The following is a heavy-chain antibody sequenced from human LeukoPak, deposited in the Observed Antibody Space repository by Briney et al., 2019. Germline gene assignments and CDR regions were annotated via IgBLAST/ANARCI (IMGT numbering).Heavy chain of an antibody. CDR2: IYYSGST. CDR1: GGSISSHY. Sequence: SETLSLTCTVSGGSISSHYWSWIRQPPGKGLEWIGYIYYSGSTNYNPSLKSRVTISVDTSKNQFSLKLSSVTAADTAVYYCARLYYDFWSGSLETNYYYYYMDVWGKGTTVTVSS. V-gene: IGHV4-59*11. J-gene: IGHJ6*03. D-gene: IGHD3-3*01. CDR3: ARLYYDFWSGSLETNYYYYYMDV.